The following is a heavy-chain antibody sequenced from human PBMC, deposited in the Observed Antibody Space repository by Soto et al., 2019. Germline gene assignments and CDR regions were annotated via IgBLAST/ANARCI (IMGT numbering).Heavy chain of an antibody. D-gene: IGHD3-3*01. CDR3: ARGGGYDSFDF. CDR2: ISHVETT. Sequence: SETLSLTCSVSGVTISYGVYSWSWIRQSPGKGLEWLGYISHVETTYYNPSFQSRLSLSIDRTRNQFSLSLSSMTAADKAAYYCARGGGYDSFDFWGQGIQVTVSS. J-gene: IGHJ4*02. V-gene: IGHV4-30-2*06. CDR1: GVTISYGVYS.